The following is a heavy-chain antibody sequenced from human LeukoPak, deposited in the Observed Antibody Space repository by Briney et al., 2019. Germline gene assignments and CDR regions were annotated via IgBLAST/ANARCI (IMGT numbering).Heavy chain of an antibody. CDR1: GFTFSSYA. J-gene: IGHJ5*02. CDR3: AKRLGATSNWFDP. CDR2: ISGSGGST. V-gene: IGHV3-23*01. Sequence: GGSLSLSCAASGFTFSSYAMSWVRQAPGKGLEWVSAISGSGGSTYYADSVKGRFTISRDSSKNTLYLQMNSLRAEDTAVYYCAKRLGATSNWFDPWGQGTLVTVSS. D-gene: IGHD1-26*01.